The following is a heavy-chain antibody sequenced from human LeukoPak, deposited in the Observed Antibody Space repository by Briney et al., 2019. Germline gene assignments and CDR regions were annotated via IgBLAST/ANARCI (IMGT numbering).Heavy chain of an antibody. Sequence: SETLSLTCTVSGGSIINYSWSWIRQPAGKGLEWIGRVYTSGSTNYNPSLMSRVTMSVDTSKNQFSLKLSSVTAADTAVYYCARGSGYSGYYFDYWGQGTLVTVSS. CDR1: GGSIINYS. D-gene: IGHD3-3*01. V-gene: IGHV4-4*07. CDR2: VYTSGST. CDR3: ARGSGYSGYYFDY. J-gene: IGHJ4*02.